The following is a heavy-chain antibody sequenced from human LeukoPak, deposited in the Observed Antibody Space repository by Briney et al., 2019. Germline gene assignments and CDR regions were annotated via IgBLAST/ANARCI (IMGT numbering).Heavy chain of an antibody. CDR3: AREGWEALGHYFDY. CDR1: GGSISSYY. J-gene: IGHJ4*02. Sequence: SETLSLTCTVSGGSISSYYWSWIRQPPGKGLEWIGYIYYSGSTNYNPSPKSRVTISVDRSKNQFSLKLSSVTAADTAVYYCAREGWEALGHYFDYWGQGTLVTVSS. CDR2: IYYSGST. V-gene: IGHV4-59*12. D-gene: IGHD1-26*01.